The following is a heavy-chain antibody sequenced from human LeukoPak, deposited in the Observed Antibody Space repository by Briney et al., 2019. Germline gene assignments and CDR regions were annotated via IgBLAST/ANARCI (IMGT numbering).Heavy chain of an antibody. Sequence: ASVKVSCKASGYTFTTYAISWVRQAPGQGLEWMGWISAYNGNTNYTQKFQGRVTMTTDTSTSTAYMELRSLRSDDTAVYYCARWGPTHIVATITNLDYWGQGTLVTVSS. CDR2: ISAYNGNT. CDR1: GYTFTTYA. D-gene: IGHD5-12*01. V-gene: IGHV1-18*01. J-gene: IGHJ4*02. CDR3: ARWGPTHIVATITNLDY.